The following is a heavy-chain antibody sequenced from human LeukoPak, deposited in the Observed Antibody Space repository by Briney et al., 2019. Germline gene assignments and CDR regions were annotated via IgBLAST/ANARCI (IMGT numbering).Heavy chain of an antibody. CDR1: GFTFSSYW. Sequence: GGSLRLSCAASGFTFSSYWMGWVRQAPGKGLEWVANIKQDGSEKHYVDSVKGRFTISGDNAKNSLYLQMNSLRAEDTAVYYCASHVRYCTSTNCYQDAFDIWGQGTMVTVSS. D-gene: IGHD2-2*01. CDR2: IKQDGSEK. V-gene: IGHV3-7*03. CDR3: ASHVRYCTSTNCYQDAFDI. J-gene: IGHJ3*02.